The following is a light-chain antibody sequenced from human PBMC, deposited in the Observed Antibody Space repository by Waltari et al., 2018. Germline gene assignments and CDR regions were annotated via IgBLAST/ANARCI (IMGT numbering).Light chain of an antibody. CDR2: EDK. CDR3: QSYDGANWV. Sequence: NFVLTQPHSVSESPGKTVRISCTGSGGSLASNYVQRYQHRPGSAPTTVIYEDKQRPSGIPNRFYGSVDSSSNSASLLISGLQTEDEADYYCQSYDGANWVFGGGTKLTVL. CDR1: GGSLASNY. J-gene: IGLJ3*02. V-gene: IGLV6-57*02.